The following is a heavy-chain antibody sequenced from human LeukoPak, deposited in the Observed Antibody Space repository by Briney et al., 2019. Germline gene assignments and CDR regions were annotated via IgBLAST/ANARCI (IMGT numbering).Heavy chain of an antibody. CDR2: INSRSIYI. Sequence: GSLRLSCAASGFTFSLYGMNWVRQAPGRGLEWVSFINSRSIYIYYADSVTGRFTISRDNAQNSLYLQMDSLRVEDTAVYYCARGLGAAAAPDYWGQGTLVTVSS. D-gene: IGHD6-13*01. J-gene: IGHJ4*02. CDR3: ARGLGAAAAPDY. CDR1: GFTFSLYG. V-gene: IGHV3-21*01.